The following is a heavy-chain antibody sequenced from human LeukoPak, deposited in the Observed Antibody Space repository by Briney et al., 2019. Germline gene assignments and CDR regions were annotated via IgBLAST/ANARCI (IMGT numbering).Heavy chain of an antibody. CDR1: GSTFDDYT. Sequence: GGSLRLSCAASGSTFDDYTMHWVRQAPGKGLEWVSLISWDGGSTYYADSVKGRFTISRDNSKNSLYLQMNSLRTEDTALYYCAKDIERYCSSTSCYAPDYWGQGTLVTVSS. D-gene: IGHD2-2*01. V-gene: IGHV3-43*01. CDR2: ISWDGGST. CDR3: AKDIERYCSSTSCYAPDY. J-gene: IGHJ4*02.